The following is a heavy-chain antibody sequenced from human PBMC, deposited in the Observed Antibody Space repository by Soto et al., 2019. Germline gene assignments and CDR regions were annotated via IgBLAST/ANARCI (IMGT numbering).Heavy chain of an antibody. CDR3: AQREYSGSSREGSFDY. V-gene: IGHV3-30-3*01. Sequence: QVQLVESGGGVVQPGMSLRLSCAASGFTCSSYAMHWVRQAPGKGLEWVAVISYDGSNKYYTDSVKGRFTISRDNSKNTMYLQMNSLRDEDTAVYYCAQREYSGSSREGSFDYWGRGTLVTVSS. CDR2: ISYDGSNK. J-gene: IGHJ4*02. D-gene: IGHD1-26*01. CDR1: GFTCSSYA.